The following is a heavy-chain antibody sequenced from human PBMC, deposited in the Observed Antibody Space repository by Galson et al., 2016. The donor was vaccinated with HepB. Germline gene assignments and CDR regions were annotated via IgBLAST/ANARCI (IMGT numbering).Heavy chain of an antibody. V-gene: IGHV3-30-3*02. CDR2: ISYDGSSK. D-gene: IGHD4-17*01. J-gene: IGHJ4*02. Sequence: SLRLSCAASGFTLNSYAMHWVRRAPGKGLEWVAVISYDGSSKYYADSVKGRFTISRDNSKNTLYLQMNSLRAKDTAVYYCAKTVRMTTVTGFDYWGQGTLVTVSS. CDR1: GFTLNSYA. CDR3: AKTVRMTTVTGFDY.